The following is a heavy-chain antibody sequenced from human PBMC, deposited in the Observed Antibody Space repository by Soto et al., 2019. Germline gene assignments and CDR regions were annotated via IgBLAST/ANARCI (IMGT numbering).Heavy chain of an antibody. CDR3: ARVDLGYCSGGSCSAGVWFDP. CDR1: GYTFTSYY. CDR2: INPSGGST. J-gene: IGHJ5*02. Sequence: ASVKVSCKASGYTFTSYYMHWVRQAPGQGLEWMGIINPSGGSTSYAQKFQGRVTMTRDTSTSTVYMELSSLRSEDTAVYYCARVDLGYCSGGSCSAGVWFDPWGQGALVTVSS. V-gene: IGHV1-46*03. D-gene: IGHD2-15*01.